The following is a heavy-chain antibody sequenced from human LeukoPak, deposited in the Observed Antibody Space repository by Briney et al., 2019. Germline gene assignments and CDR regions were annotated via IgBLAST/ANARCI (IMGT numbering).Heavy chain of an antibody. CDR1: GASIRSHY. CDR2: IYTSGST. V-gene: IGHV4-4*07. CDR3: ARDKYYYDSSGYYWTDSDY. D-gene: IGHD3-22*01. Sequence: WETLSLTCTVSGASIRSHYWSWIRQPAGKGLEWVGRIYTSGSTNYNPSLKSRVTMSVDTSKNQFSLKLSSVTAADTAVYYCARDKYYYDSSGYYWTDSDYWGQGTLVTVSS. J-gene: IGHJ4*02.